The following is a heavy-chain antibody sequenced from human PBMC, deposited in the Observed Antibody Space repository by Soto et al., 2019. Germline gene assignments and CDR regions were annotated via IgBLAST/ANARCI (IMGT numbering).Heavy chain of an antibody. CDR1: GFTFGSYA. D-gene: IGHD5-12*01. CDR2: ISYDGSNK. CDR3: AREWIDSGYDDPYYYYYGMDV. J-gene: IGHJ6*02. Sequence: GGSLRLSCAASGFTFGSYAMHWVRQAPGKGLEWVAVISYDGSNKYYADSVKGRFTISRDNSKNTLYLQMNSLRAEDTAVYYCAREWIDSGYDDPYYYYYGMDVWGQGTTVTVSS. V-gene: IGHV3-30-3*01.